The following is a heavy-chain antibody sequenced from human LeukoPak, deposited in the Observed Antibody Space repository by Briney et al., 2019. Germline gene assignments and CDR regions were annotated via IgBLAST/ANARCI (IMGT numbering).Heavy chain of an antibody. CDR3: ARDYTIAVGTTTYLQH. V-gene: IGHV7-4-1*02. J-gene: IGHJ1*01. CDR2: INTNTGNP. Sequence: EASVKVSCKTSGYTLSDYYIHWVRQAPGQGLELMGWINTNTGNPTYAQGFTGRFVFSLDTSVSTAYLQISSLKAEDTAVYYCARDYTIAVGTTTYLQHWGQGTLVTVSS. CDR1: GYTLSDYY. D-gene: IGHD1-14*01.